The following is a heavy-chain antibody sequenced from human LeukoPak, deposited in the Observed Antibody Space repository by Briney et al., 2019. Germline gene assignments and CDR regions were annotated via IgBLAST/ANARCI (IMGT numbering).Heavy chain of an antibody. CDR1: GFTFSGYS. J-gene: IGHJ4*02. V-gene: IGHV3-30*04. D-gene: IGHD6-19*01. CDR3: ASRFPAVAGTGY. CDR2: ISYDGSHI. Sequence: GGSERLSCGASGFTFSGYSMHWFRQAPGKGLEWVAVISYDGSHIYYADSVKGRFTISRDNSKNTLYLQMNSLRPEDTAVYYCASRFPAVAGTGYWGQGTLVTVSS.